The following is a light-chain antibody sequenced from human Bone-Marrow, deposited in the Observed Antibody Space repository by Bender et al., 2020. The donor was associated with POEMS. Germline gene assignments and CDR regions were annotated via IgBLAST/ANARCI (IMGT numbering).Light chain of an antibody. J-gene: IGLJ1*01. CDR1: SSDVGAYNY. CDR2: DVR. CDR3: SSYAGSNNYV. Sequence: LKQPSSVSVSPGQTATITCTGTSSDVGAYNYVSWFQQHPGKAPKLMIFDVRNRPSGVSNRFSGSRSGNTASLTVSGLQAEDEADYYCSSYAGSNNYVFGTGTKVTVL. V-gene: IGLV2-8*01.